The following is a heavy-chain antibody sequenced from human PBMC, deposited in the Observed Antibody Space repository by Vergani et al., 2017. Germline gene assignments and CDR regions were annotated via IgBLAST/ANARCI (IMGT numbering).Heavy chain of an antibody. J-gene: IGHJ4*02. CDR3: ARGPLKWLRLGGPGDY. CDR2: IKQDGSEK. D-gene: IGHD5-12*01. V-gene: IGHV3-7*01. Sequence: EVQLVESGGGLVQPGGSLRLSCAASGFTFSSYSMRWVRQAPGKGLEWVANIKQDGSEKYYVDSVKGRFTISRDNAKNSLYLQMNSLRAEDTAVYYCARGPLKWLRLGGPGDYWGQGTLVTVSS. CDR1: GFTFSSYS.